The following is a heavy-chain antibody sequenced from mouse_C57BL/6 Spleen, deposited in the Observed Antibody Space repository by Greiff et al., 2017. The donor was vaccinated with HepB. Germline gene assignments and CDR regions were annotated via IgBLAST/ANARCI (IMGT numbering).Heavy chain of an antibody. CDR3: AREGGNYDWYFDV. Sequence: QVQLKESGPELVKPGASVKISCKASGYAFSSSWMNWVKQRPGKGLEWIGRIYPGDGDTNYNGKFKGKATLTADKSSSTAYMQLSSLTSEDSAVYFCAREGGNYDWYFDVWGTGTTVTVSS. CDR1: GYAFSSSW. J-gene: IGHJ1*03. V-gene: IGHV1-82*01. CDR2: IYPGDGDT. D-gene: IGHD2-1*01.